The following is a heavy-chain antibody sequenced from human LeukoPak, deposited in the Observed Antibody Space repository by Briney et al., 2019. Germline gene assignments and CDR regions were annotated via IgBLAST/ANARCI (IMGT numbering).Heavy chain of an antibody. D-gene: IGHD3-22*01. V-gene: IGHV5-51*01. CDR3: ASCGDSSGLTAHY. CDR2: IYPGDSDT. CDR1: GYSFTNYW. Sequence: GESLKISCKGSGYSFTNYWIGWVRQMPGKGLEWMGIIYPGDSDTRYSPSFQGQVTISAGKSISTAYLQWSSLKASDTAMYYCASCGDSSGLTAHYWGQGTLVTVSS. J-gene: IGHJ4*02.